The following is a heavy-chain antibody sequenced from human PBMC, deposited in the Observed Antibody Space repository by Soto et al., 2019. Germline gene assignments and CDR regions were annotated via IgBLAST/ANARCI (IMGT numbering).Heavy chain of an antibody. CDR3: ARDRCTNGVCYAPSDY. Sequence: EVQLVESGGGLVQPGGSLRLSCATSGFTFSTYAMHWVRQAPGKGLEYVSAISSNGRSTYYENSVKGRFTISRDNSKNTLYLQMDSLRAEDMAVYYCARDRCTNGVCYAPSDYWGQGTLVSVSS. CDR2: ISSNGRST. V-gene: IGHV3-64*01. D-gene: IGHD2-8*01. CDR1: GFTFSTYA. J-gene: IGHJ4*02.